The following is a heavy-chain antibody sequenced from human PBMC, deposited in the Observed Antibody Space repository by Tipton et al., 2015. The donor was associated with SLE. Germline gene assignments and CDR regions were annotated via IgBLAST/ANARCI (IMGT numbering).Heavy chain of an antibody. Sequence: LRLSCTVSGGSISSSSYYWSWIRQPPGKGLEWIGEINHSGSTNYNPSLKSRVTISVDTSKNQFSLKLSSVTAADTAVYYCARGGGWELWYFDYWGQGTLVTVSS. D-gene: IGHD1-26*01. CDR2: INHSGST. CDR3: ARGGGWELWYFDY. CDR1: GGSISSSSYY. V-gene: IGHV4-39*07. J-gene: IGHJ4*02.